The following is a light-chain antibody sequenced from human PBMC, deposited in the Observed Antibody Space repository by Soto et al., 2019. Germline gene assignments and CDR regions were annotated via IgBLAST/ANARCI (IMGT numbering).Light chain of an antibody. J-gene: IGKJ1*01. V-gene: IGKV1-5*03. Sequence: DIQMPQSPSTLSASVGDTVTITCRASESISIWLAWYQQKPGKAPNLLINKASSLQSEVPSRFSGSGSGTEFTLTITSLQPDDFGVYYCQQYKSSSTFGQGTKVHI. CDR2: KAS. CDR1: ESISIW. CDR3: QQYKSSST.